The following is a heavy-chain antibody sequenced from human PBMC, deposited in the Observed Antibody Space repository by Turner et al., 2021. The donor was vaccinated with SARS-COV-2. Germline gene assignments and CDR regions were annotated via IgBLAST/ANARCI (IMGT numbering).Heavy chain of an antibody. V-gene: IGHV3-21*01. D-gene: IGHD6-13*01. Sequence: EVQLVEYGGGLVKPGGYLRRSCAATGFTLSSYSMNWFRQAPVKGLEWVSSSSSSSSYIYYADSVKGRFTISRDNAKNSLYLQMNSLRAEDTAVYYCASIAAADPKYYHYYGMDVWGQGTTVTVSS. CDR3: ASIAAADPKYYHYYGMDV. CDR1: GFTLSSYS. J-gene: IGHJ6*02. CDR2: SSSSSSYI.